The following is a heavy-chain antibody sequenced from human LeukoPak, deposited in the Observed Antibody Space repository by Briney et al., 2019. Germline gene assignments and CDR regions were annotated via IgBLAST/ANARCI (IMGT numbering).Heavy chain of an antibody. CDR2: ISSSSSTI. CDR3: ARRGSGSYYNPFDY. CDR1: GFTFSSYS. Sequence: GGSLRLSCAASGFTFSSYSVNWVRQAPGKGLEWVSYISSSSSTIYYADSVKGRFTISRDNAKNSLYLQMNSLRDEDTAVYYCARRGSGSYYNPFDYWGQGTLVTVSS. J-gene: IGHJ4*02. D-gene: IGHD3-10*01. V-gene: IGHV3-48*02.